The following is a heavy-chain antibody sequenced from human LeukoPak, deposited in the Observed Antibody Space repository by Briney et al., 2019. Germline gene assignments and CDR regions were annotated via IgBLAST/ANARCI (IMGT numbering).Heavy chain of an antibody. CDR1: GGSISSYY. CDR3: ARHVIGRWLGDDYSYYVDV. J-gene: IGHJ6*03. Sequence: SSETLSLTCTVSGGSISSYYWTWIRQPPGKGLEWIGYIDNSGSTNYIPSLKSRVTISLDTSKNQFSLKLSSVTAADTGIYFCARHVIGRWLGDDYSYYVDVWGKGTTVTISS. CDR2: IDNSGST. D-gene: IGHD5-24*01. V-gene: IGHV4-59*08.